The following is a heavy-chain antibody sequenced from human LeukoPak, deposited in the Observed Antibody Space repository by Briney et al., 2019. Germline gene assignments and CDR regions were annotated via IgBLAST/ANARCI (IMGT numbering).Heavy chain of an antibody. Sequence: KPSETLSLTCTVSGGSISSYYWSWIGQPPGKGLDWIGYIYYSGSTNYNPSLKSRVTISVDTTKNKFSLKLSSVTAADTDVYYCARVRGSSGYYYVRGGPFDYWGQGTLVTVSS. CDR2: IYYSGST. CDR3: ARVRGSSGYYYVRGGPFDY. CDR1: GGSISSYY. J-gene: IGHJ4*02. V-gene: IGHV4-59*01. D-gene: IGHD3-22*01.